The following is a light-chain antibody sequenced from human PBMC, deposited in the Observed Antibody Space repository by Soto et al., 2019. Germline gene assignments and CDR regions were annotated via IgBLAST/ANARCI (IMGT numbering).Light chain of an antibody. V-gene: IGKV3-15*01. CDR2: GAS. Sequence: EIVLTQSPGTLSLSPGERATLSWRASQSVSSNLAWYQQKHGQAPSLLIYGASTRATGFPARFSGSGSGTEFTLTISSLQSEDFAVYDCQQYDNWPPITFGQGTRLEIK. J-gene: IGKJ5*01. CDR1: QSVSSN. CDR3: QQYDNWPPIT.